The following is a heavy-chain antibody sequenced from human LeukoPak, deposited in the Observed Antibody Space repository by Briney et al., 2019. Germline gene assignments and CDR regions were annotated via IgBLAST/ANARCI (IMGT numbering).Heavy chain of an antibody. CDR3: ARHNDYSDSSGYSDY. CDR1: GGSFSGYY. D-gene: IGHD3-22*01. CDR2: INQSGST. V-gene: IGHV4-34*01. J-gene: IGHJ4*02. Sequence: SETLSLTCAVYGGSFSGYYWSWIRQPPGKWLEWIGEINQSGSTNYNPSLKSRVTISVDTSKNQFSLKLSSVTAAAPALYSFARHNDYSDSSGYSDYWGKGTLVTVS.